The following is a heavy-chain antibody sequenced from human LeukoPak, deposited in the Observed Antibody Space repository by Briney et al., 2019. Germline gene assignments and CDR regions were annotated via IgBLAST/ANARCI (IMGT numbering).Heavy chain of an antibody. V-gene: IGHV1-18*01. CDR3: ARDDYYGSGSYDY. Sequence: ASVKVSCQTSGYNFKTHAVSWVRQVPGQGLEWMGWISGYNGDTAFAQKFQGRVTMTTDTSTSTAYMELRSLRSDDTAVYYCARDDYYGSGSYDYWGQGTLVTVSS. CDR2: ISGYNGDT. J-gene: IGHJ4*02. CDR1: GYNFKTHA. D-gene: IGHD3-10*01.